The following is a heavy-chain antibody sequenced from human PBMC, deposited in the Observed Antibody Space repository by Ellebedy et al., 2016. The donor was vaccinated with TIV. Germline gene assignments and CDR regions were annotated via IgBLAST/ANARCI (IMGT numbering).Heavy chain of an antibody. D-gene: IGHD3-16*01. J-gene: IGHJ4*02. Sequence: LRLSXAVYGGSLSGYYWSWIRQPPGKGLEWIGEINHSGSTNYNPSLKSRVTISVDTSKNQFSLKLSSVTAADTAVYYCARVGRNFDYWGQGTLVTVSS. CDR2: INHSGST. CDR3: ARVGRNFDY. V-gene: IGHV4-34*01. CDR1: GGSLSGYY.